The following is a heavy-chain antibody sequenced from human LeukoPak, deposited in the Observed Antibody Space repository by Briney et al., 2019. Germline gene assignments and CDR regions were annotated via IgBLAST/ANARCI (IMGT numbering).Heavy chain of an antibody. J-gene: IGHJ4*02. CDR3: AKDGVYGSGSSYYFDY. Sequence: RPGGSLRLSCAASGFTFSSYAMSWVRQAPGKGLEWVSAIGGSGGNTYYADSVKGRFTLSRDNSKNTLSLQMNSLGAEDTAVYYCAKDGVYGSGSSYYFDYWGQGTLVTVSS. V-gene: IGHV3-23*01. CDR1: GFTFSSYA. CDR2: IGGSGGNT. D-gene: IGHD3-10*01.